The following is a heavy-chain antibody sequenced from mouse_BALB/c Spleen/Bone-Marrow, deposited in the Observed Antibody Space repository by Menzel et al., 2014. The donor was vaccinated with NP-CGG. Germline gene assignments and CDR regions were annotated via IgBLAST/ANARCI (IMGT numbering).Heavy chain of an antibody. CDR3: ARDGGLRGYAMDY. J-gene: IGHJ4*01. Sequence: EVQLVESGPGLVKPSQTVSLTCTVTGISITTGNYRWSWIRQFPGNKLEWIGYIYYSGTITYNPSLTSRTTITRDTSKNQFFLEMNSLTAEDTATYYCARDGGLRGYAMDYWGQGTSVTVPS. CDR1: GISITTGNYR. V-gene: IGHV3-5*02. CDR2: IYYSGTI. D-gene: IGHD2-4*01.